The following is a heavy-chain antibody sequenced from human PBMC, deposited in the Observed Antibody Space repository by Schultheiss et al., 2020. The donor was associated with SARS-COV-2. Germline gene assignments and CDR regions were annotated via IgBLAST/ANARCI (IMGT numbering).Heavy chain of an antibody. V-gene: IGHV3-33*08. Sequence: GGSLRLSCAASGFTFSSYAIHWVRQAPGKGLEWTAVIWYDGNNKYYADSVKGRFTISRDNSKNTLYLQMNSLRAEDTAVYYCARDRVQFQVVDAFDIWGQGTMVTVSS. D-gene: IGHD2-15*01. J-gene: IGHJ3*02. CDR1: GFTFSSYA. CDR3: ARDRVQFQVVDAFDI. CDR2: IWYDGNNK.